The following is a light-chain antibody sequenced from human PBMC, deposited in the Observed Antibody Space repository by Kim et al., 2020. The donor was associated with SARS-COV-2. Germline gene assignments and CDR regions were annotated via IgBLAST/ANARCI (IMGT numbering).Light chain of an antibody. CDR1: SLRSYY. CDR3: NSRDSSVNHQV. V-gene: IGLV3-19*01. CDR2: GKN. J-gene: IGLJ2*01. Sequence: ALGQTVRITCQGDSLRSYYASWYQQKPGQAPVVVIYGKNNRPSGIPDRFSGSSSGNTASLTITGAQAEDEADYYCNSRDSSVNHQVFGGGTKLTVL.